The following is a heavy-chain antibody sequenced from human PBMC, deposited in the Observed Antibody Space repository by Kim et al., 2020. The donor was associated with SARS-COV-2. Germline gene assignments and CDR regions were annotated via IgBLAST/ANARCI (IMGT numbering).Heavy chain of an antibody. V-gene: IGHV1-69*13. J-gene: IGHJ4*02. D-gene: IGHD3-16*02. CDR3: ARDALLRLGQLSNLVYYFDR. CDR2: IIPIFGTT. Sequence: SVKVSCKASGATFSNYFFHWVRQAPGQGLEWMGGIIPIFGTTNYAQKFQGRVTITADGSTNTVYMELNSLRSEDTATYYCARDALLRLGQLSNLVYYFDRCSQGSLATV. CDR1: GATFSNYF.